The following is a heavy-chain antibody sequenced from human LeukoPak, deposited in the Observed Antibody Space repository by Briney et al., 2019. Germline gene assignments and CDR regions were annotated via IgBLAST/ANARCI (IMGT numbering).Heavy chain of an antibody. Sequence: SETLSLTCTVSGGSVSSGSYYWSWIRQPPGKGLDWIGYIYYSGSTNYNPSLKSRVTISVDTSKNQFSLKLSSVTAADTAVYYCARVSDYDYEWYFDFWGQGALVTVSS. J-gene: IGHJ4*02. D-gene: IGHD5-12*01. CDR2: IYYSGST. V-gene: IGHV4-61*01. CDR3: ARVSDYDYEWYFDF. CDR1: GGSVSSGSYY.